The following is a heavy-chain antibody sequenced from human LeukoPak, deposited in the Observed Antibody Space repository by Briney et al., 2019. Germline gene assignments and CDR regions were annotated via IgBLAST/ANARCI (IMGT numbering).Heavy chain of an antibody. Sequence: ASVKVSCKASGYTFTGHYLHWVRQAPGQGLEWMGWINPNSGGTNYAQKFQGRVTMTRDTSISTAYMELSRLRSDDTAVYYCASTSITMVRGVKYRGPRDAFDIWGQGTMVTVSS. CDR1: GYTFTGHY. V-gene: IGHV1-2*02. D-gene: IGHD3-10*01. CDR3: ASTSITMVRGVKYRGPRDAFDI. CDR2: INPNSGGT. J-gene: IGHJ3*02.